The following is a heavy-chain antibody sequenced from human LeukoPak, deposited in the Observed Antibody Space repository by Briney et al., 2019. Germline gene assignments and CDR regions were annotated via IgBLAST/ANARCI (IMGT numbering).Heavy chain of an antibody. CDR3: ARPVCSSTGCYHDAFDV. CDR2: IKKDVDEK. J-gene: IGHJ3*01. V-gene: IGHV3-7*03. Sequence: PGGPLRLSCVVSGFTFSNYWMSWVRQAPGKGLEWVASIKKDVDEKYYVDSVKGRFTISRDNAKNSLYLHMNSLRVEDTAVYYCARPVCSSTGCYHDAFDVWGQGTMVTVSS. D-gene: IGHD2-2*01. CDR1: GFTFSNYW.